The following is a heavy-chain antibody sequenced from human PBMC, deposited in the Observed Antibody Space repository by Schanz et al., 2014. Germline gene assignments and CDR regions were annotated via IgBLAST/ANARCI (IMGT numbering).Heavy chain of an antibody. CDR1: GFTFSDAW. Sequence: EVQLVESGGGLVKPGGSLRLSCVASGFTFSDAWMTWVRQAPGKGLEWVGRIKSKTDGGTTDYAAPVKGRFTISRDDSKNTLFLQMNSLKTEDTAVYYCTTYCDGGCAIDNWGQGALVTVSS. J-gene: IGHJ4*02. V-gene: IGHV3-15*01. CDR2: IKSKTDGGTT. D-gene: IGHD6-19*01. CDR3: TTYCDGGCAIDN.